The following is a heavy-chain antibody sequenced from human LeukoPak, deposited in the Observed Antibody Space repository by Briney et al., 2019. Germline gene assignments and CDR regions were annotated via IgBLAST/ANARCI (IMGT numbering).Heavy chain of an antibody. Sequence: GGSLRLSCAASGFTFSDYYMSWIRQAPGKGLEWVSYISSSGSTIYYADSVKGRFTISRDNAKNSLDLQMNSLRAEDTAVYYCARLEDTAMVVDYWGQGTLVTVSS. CDR2: ISSSGSTI. CDR1: GFTFSDYY. J-gene: IGHJ4*02. V-gene: IGHV3-11*01. CDR3: ARLEDTAMVVDY. D-gene: IGHD5-18*01.